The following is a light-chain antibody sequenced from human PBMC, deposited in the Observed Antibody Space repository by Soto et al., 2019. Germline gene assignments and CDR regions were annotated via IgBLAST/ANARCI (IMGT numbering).Light chain of an antibody. CDR1: QSVSSSY. CDR2: GAS. CDR3: QQYSTWCT. J-gene: IGKJ4*02. Sequence: RALRRSRGTLSLAAVARANLSCRASQSVSSSYLAWYQQKPGQAPRLLIYGASTRATGIPARFSGSGSGTEFTLTISTLQSEDFGVYYCQQYSTWCTFGPGTKLE. V-gene: IGKV3-15*01.